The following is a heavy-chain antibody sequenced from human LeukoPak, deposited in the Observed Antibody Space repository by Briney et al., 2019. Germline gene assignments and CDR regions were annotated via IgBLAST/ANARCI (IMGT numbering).Heavy chain of an antibody. CDR1: GGSISTSSYY. J-gene: IGHJ4*02. Sequence: SETLCLTCTVSGGSISTSSYYWGWIRQPPGKGLEWIGSIYYSGSTYYNPSLKSRVTISVDTSKNQFSLKLSSVTAADTAVHYCARDFDYWGQGTLVTVSS. CDR2: IYYSGST. CDR3: ARDFDY. V-gene: IGHV4-39*02.